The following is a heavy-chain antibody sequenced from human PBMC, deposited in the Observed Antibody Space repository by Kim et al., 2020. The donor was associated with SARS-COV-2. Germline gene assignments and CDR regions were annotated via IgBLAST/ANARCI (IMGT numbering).Heavy chain of an antibody. V-gene: IGHV4-4*07. D-gene: IGHD6-19*01. Sequence: SETLSLTCTVSGGSIRSSYYSWIRQPAGKGLEWIGRIYSTGSTNYNPSLKSRVTMSVDTSKNQFSLKLSSVTAADTAVYYCARDLGSSGPTWSWFDPWGQGTLVTVSS. CDR3: ARDLGSSGPTWSWFDP. CDR1: GGSIRSSY. CDR2: IYSTGST. J-gene: IGHJ5*02.